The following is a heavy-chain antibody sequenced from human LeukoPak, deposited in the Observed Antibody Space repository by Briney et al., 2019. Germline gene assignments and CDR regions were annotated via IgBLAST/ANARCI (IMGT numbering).Heavy chain of an antibody. J-gene: IGHJ6*03. D-gene: IGHD3-22*01. CDR3: ARSQWLSQTTYYYYYMDV. CDR2: IIPIFGTA. CDR1: GGTFSSYA. Sequence: SVKVSCKASGGTFSSYAISWVRQAPGQGLEWMGGIIPIFGTANYAQKFQGRVTITADESTSTAYMELGSLRSEDTAVYYCARSQWLSQTTYYYYYMDVWGKGTTVTVSS. V-gene: IGHV1-69*13.